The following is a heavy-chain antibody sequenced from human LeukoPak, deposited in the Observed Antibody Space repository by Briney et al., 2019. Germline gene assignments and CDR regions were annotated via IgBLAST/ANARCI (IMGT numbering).Heavy chain of an antibody. J-gene: IGHJ4*02. Sequence: SCKASGYTFTSYYMHWVRQAPGKGLEWVAIISYDGSNKYYADSVKGRFTISRDNSKNTLYLQMNSLRAEDTAVYYCARDLRLVRGVSANPYFDYWGQGTLVTVSS. CDR3: ARDLRLVRGVSANPYFDY. CDR2: ISYDGSNK. V-gene: IGHV3-30*04. CDR1: GYTFTSYY. D-gene: IGHD3-10*01.